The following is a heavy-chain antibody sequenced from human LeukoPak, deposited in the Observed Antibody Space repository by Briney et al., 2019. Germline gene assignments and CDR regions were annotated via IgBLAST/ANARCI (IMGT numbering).Heavy chain of an antibody. CDR3: ARGGGHLDC. D-gene: IGHD4-23*01. CDR2: IKQDGSDK. CDR1: GFSFSSYW. Sequence: GGSLGLSCAASGFSFSSYWMSWVRQAPGKGLEWVANIKQDGSDKYYLTSVRGRFTISRDNAKNSLFLQMNSLRVEDTAMYYCARGGGHLDCWGQGTLVTVSS. J-gene: IGHJ4*02. V-gene: IGHV3-7*03.